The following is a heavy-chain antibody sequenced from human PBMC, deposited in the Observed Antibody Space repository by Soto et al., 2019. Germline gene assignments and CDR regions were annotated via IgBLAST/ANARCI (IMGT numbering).Heavy chain of an antibody. D-gene: IGHD3-10*01. CDR2: IYYSGST. CDR1: GGSISSGGYY. J-gene: IGHJ6*02. Sequence: SETLSLTCTVSGGSISSGGYYWSWIRQHPGKGLEWIGYIYYSGSTYYNPSLKSRVTISVDTSKNQFSLKLSSVTAADTAVYYGARDQHGSGRPYYYGMDVWGQGTTVT. CDR3: ARDQHGSGRPYYYGMDV. V-gene: IGHV4-31*03.